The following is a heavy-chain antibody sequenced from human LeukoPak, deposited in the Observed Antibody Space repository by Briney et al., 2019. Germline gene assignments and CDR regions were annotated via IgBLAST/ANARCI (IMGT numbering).Heavy chain of an antibody. D-gene: IGHD3-9*01. Sequence: GASLQISCQGSGYLFTSYWIGWVRHLPGKGLEWMGIIYPGDSDTRYSPSFQGQVTISADKSISTAYLQWSSLKDSDTAMYYCATAVSLRDFVWLNDAFDIWGQGTMVTVSS. CDR1: GYLFTSYW. CDR2: IYPGDSDT. J-gene: IGHJ3*02. V-gene: IGHV5-51*01. CDR3: ATAVSLRDFVWLNDAFDI.